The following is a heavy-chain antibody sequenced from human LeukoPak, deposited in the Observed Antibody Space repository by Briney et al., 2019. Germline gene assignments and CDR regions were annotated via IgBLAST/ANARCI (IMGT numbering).Heavy chain of an antibody. J-gene: IGHJ3*02. CDR1: GYTFTSYG. V-gene: IGHV1-18*01. Sequence: ASVKVSCKASGYTFTSYGISWVRQAPGQGLGWMGWISAYNGNTNYAQKLQGRVTMTTDTSTSTAYMDPRSLRSDDTAVYYCARESYYDSSGYYSAAFDIWGQGTMVTVSS. CDR2: ISAYNGNT. D-gene: IGHD3-22*01. CDR3: ARESYYDSSGYYSAAFDI.